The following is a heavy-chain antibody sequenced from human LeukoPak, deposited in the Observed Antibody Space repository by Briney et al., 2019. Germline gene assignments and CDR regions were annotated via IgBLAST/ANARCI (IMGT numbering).Heavy chain of an antibody. V-gene: IGHV3-30*04. CDR3: ARVFSGGYYGMDV. J-gene: IGHJ6*02. CDR1: GFTFSSYA. Sequence: GGSLRLSCAASGFTFSSYAMHWVRQAPGKGLEWVAVISYDGSNKYCADSVKGRFTISRDNSKNTLYLQMNSLRAEDTAVYYCARVFSGGYYGMDVWGQGTTVTVSS. CDR2: ISYDGSNK. D-gene: IGHD2-21*01.